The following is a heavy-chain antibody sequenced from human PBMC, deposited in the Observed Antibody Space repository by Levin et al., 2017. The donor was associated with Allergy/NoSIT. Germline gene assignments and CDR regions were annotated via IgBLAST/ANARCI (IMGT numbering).Heavy chain of an antibody. J-gene: IGHJ4*02. V-gene: IGHV3-30-3*01. D-gene: IGHD3-10*01. CDR3: ARDRLGYYGSGSYFPPDY. CDR1: GFTFSTYA. Sequence: LSLTCAASGFTFSTYAMNWVRQAPGKGLEWVAVISHDGSNKYYAESVQGRFTISRDNSKNTLYVQMNSLRTDDTAVYYCARDRLGYYGSGSYFPPDYWGQGTLVTVSS. CDR2: ISHDGSNK.